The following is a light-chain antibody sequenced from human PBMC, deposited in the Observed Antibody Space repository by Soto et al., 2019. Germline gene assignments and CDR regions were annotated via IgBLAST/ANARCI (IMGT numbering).Light chain of an antibody. CDR2: GNI. J-gene: IGLJ1*01. CDR1: SSNIGAGYD. Sequence: QSVLTQPPSVSGAPGQRVTISCTGSSSNIGAGYDVHWYQHRPGTAPKLLIFGNINRPSGVPVPHRFSGSKSGTSAYLAITGRQAEDEGDYYCQHYYSTLDALYVFGTGTKVTVL. CDR3: QHYYSTLDALYV. V-gene: IGLV1-40*01.